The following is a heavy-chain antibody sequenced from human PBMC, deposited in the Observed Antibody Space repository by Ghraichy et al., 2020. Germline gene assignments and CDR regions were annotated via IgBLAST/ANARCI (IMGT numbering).Heavy chain of an antibody. V-gene: IGHV3-23*01. D-gene: IGHD6-19*01. CDR1: GFTFSSYA. CDR3: AGMTVVGTVDY. J-gene: IGHJ4*02. Sequence: AGSLRLSCAASGFTFSSYAISWVRQAPGRGLEWVSFISAGGGSTFYADSVRGRFTVSRDNSKITLYLQMNSLRAEDTAVYYCAGMTVVGTVDYWGQGTLVTVSS. CDR2: ISAGGGST.